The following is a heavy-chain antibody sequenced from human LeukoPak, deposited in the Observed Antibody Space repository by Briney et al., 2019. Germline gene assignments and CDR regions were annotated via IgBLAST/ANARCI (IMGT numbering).Heavy chain of an antibody. CDR2: ISSSGGSA. CDR1: GFTFNNYA. V-gene: IGHV3-23*01. CDR3: AKRTGRDTREY. D-gene: IGHD5-18*01. J-gene: IGHJ4*02. Sequence: GGSLRLSCATSGFTFNNYAMSWVRQAPGKGLEWVSAISSSGGSAFYADSVKGRFSISRDNSNNTLYLQMNSLRAEDTAVYYCAKRTGRDTREYWGQGTLVTVSS.